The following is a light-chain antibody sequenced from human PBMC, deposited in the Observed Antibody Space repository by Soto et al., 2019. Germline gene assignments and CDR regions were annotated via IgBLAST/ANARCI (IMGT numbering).Light chain of an antibody. J-gene: IGKJ1*01. CDR1: QSVSSNY. Sequence: EIVWTQSPGTLSFSPGERATLSCRASQSVSSNYLAWYQQKPGQAPRPLIYGASSRATGIPDRFSGTGAGTDFTLTVIRWESEDFAVYYCQQYGISPWTFGQGTKVEIK. CDR2: GAS. V-gene: IGKV3-20*01. CDR3: QQYGISPWT.